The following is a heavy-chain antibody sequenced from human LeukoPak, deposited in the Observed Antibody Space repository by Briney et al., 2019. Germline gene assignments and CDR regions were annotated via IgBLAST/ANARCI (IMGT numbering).Heavy chain of an antibody. CDR1: GGSSSSYY. CDR3: ARDGLYGSGRSGMDV. Sequence: PSETLSLTCTVSGGSSSSYYWSWLRQPPGKGLEWIGYINYSGSTNYNPSLNSRVTISVDTSKNQFSLKLSSVTAADTAVYYCARDGLYGSGRSGMDVWGKGTTVTVSS. D-gene: IGHD3-10*01. CDR2: INYSGST. V-gene: IGHV4-59*01. J-gene: IGHJ6*04.